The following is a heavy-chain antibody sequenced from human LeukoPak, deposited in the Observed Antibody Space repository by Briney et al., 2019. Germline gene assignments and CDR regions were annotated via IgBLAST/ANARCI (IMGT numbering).Heavy chain of an antibody. Sequence: PGGSLQISGAAPGFTFEDYAISWVRQGPGKSLYYVSLISGDGGSIYYADSVKGRFTISRDNSKNSLYLQMNSLRTEDTALYYCAKEDYSSSWYALDYWGQGTLVTVSS. J-gene: IGHJ4*02. CDR1: GFTFEDYA. CDR2: ISGDGGSI. V-gene: IGHV3-43*02. CDR3: AKEDYSSSWYALDY. D-gene: IGHD6-13*01.